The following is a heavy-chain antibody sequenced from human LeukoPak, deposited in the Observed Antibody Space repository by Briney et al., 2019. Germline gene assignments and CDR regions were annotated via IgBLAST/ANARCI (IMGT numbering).Heavy chain of an antibody. CDR3: ARDRVVLDY. Sequence: GGSLRLSCVASGFTFSSYWMTWVRQAPGKGLEWVANIKQDGSEKYYVDSVKGRFTISRDNAKNSLFLQMNSLRGEDTAVYYCARDRVVLDYWGQGTLVTVSS. J-gene: IGHJ4*02. V-gene: IGHV3-7*04. CDR1: GFTFSSYW. CDR2: IKQDGSEK. D-gene: IGHD6-6*01.